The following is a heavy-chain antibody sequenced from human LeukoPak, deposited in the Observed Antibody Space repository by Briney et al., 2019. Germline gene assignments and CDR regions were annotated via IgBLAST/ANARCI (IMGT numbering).Heavy chain of an antibody. D-gene: IGHD2-21*01. V-gene: IGHV4-34*01. Sequence: SETLSLTCAVYGGSFSGYYWSWIRQPPGKGLEWIGEINHSGSTNYNPSLKSRVTISVDTSKNQFSLKLSSVTAADTAVYYCARGRDVIPIDYWGQGTLVTVSS. CDR2: INHSGST. CDR1: GGSFSGYY. J-gene: IGHJ4*02. CDR3: ARGRDVIPIDY.